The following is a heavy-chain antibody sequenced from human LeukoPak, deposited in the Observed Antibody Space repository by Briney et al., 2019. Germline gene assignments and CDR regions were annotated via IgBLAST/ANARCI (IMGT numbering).Heavy chain of an antibody. CDR3: ARVGGNCSSTSCYPAGTWFDP. Sequence: ASVKVSCKASGGTFSSYAISWVRQAPGQGLEWMGGIIPIFGTANYAQKFQGRVTITTDESTSTAYMELSSLRSEVTAVYYCARVGGNCSSTSCYPAGTWFDPWGQGTLVTVSS. J-gene: IGHJ5*02. V-gene: IGHV1-69*05. D-gene: IGHD2-2*01. CDR1: GGTFSSYA. CDR2: IIPIFGTA.